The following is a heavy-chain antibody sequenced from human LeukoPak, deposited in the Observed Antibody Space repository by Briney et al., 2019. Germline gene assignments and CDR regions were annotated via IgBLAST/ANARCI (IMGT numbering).Heavy chain of an antibody. Sequence: ASVKVSCKASGYTFTSYGISWVRQAPGQGLEWMGWISAYNGNTNYAQKLQGRVTMTTDTSTSTAYMELSSLRSEDTAMYYCGRAGPHTIQFDYWGQGTLVTVSS. CDR3: GRAGPHTIQFDY. V-gene: IGHV1-18*01. D-gene: IGHD2-2*01. CDR2: ISAYNGNT. CDR1: GYTFTSYG. J-gene: IGHJ4*02.